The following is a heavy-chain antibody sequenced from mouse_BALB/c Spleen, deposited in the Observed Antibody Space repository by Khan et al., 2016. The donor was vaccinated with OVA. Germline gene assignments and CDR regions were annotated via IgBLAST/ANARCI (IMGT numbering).Heavy chain of an antibody. CDR1: GFNIKDTY. V-gene: IGHV14-3*02. J-gene: IGHJ2*01. CDR2: IDPANGNT. D-gene: IGHD3-1*01. Sequence: EVQLQETGAELVKPGASVKLSCTASGFNIKDTYMHWVKQRPEQGLEWIGRIDPANGNTKYDPKFQGKATITADTSSNTAYLQLSSLTSEDTAVYYCARSRDHYFDYWGQGTTLTVSS. CDR3: ARSRDHYFDY.